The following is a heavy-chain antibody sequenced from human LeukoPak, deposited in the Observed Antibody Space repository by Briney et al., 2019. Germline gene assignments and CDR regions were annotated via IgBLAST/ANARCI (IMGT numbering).Heavy chain of an antibody. Sequence: ASVKVSCKASGYTFTNYYIHWVRQAPGQGLEWMGIINPRGGSTSYAQKFQGRVTMTRDTSTSTLYMELSSLRSEDTAVYYCAREIGPIQLHLWGPAFDYWGQGTLVTVSS. CDR1: GYTFTNYY. V-gene: IGHV1-46*01. CDR2: INPRGGST. J-gene: IGHJ4*02. D-gene: IGHD5-18*01. CDR3: AREIGPIQLHLWGPAFDY.